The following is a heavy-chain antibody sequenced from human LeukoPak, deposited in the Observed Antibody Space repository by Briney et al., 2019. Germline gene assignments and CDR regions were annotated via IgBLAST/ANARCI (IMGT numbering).Heavy chain of an antibody. J-gene: IGHJ4*02. CDR3: AKNVFLAARPGYFDY. D-gene: IGHD6-6*01. Sequence: TGGSLRPSCAASGFTFSSYAMSWVRQAPGKGLEWVSAISGSGGSTYYADSVKGRFTISRDNSKNTLYLQMNSLRAEDTAVYYCAKNVFLAARPGYFDYWGQGTLVTVSS. CDR1: GFTFSSYA. V-gene: IGHV3-23*01. CDR2: ISGSGGST.